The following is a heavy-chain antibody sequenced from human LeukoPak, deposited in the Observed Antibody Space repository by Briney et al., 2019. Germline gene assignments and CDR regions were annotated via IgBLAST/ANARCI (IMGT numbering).Heavy chain of an antibody. J-gene: IGHJ6*03. CDR3: ARRKQDYSNYFYYYYMDV. D-gene: IGHD4-11*01. Sequence: SETLSLTCTVSGGSISSYYWSWIRQPPGKGLEWIGSIYYSGSTYYNPSLKSRVTISVDTSKNQFSLKLSSVTAADTAVYYCARRKQDYSNYFYYYYMDVWGKGTTVTVSS. CDR1: GGSISSYY. CDR2: IYYSGST. V-gene: IGHV4-59*05.